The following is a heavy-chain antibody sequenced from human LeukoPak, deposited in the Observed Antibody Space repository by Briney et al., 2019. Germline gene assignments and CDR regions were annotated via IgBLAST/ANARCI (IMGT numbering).Heavy chain of an antibody. J-gene: IGHJ5*02. CDR3: AKDPGIVGATTSGWFDP. Sequence: GGSLRLSCAASGFTFSSYAMSWVRQAPGKRLECVSAISGSGGSTYYADSVKGRFTSSRDNSKNTLYLQMNSLRAEDTAVYYCAKDPGIVGATTSGWFDPWGQGTLVTVSS. CDR2: ISGSGGST. V-gene: IGHV3-23*01. D-gene: IGHD1-26*01. CDR1: GFTFSSYA.